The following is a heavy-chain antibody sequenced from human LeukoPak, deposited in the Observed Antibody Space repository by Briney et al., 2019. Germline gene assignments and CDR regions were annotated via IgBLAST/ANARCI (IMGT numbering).Heavy chain of an antibody. Sequence: ASVKVSCKASGGTFSSYAISWVRQAPGQGLEWMGGIIPIFGTTNYAQKFQDRVTITADKSTSTAYMELSSLRSEDTAVYYCARSEYDSSGYSDYWGQGTLVTVSS. D-gene: IGHD3-22*01. J-gene: IGHJ4*02. CDR3: ARSEYDSSGYSDY. CDR2: IIPIFGTT. CDR1: GGTFSSYA. V-gene: IGHV1-69*06.